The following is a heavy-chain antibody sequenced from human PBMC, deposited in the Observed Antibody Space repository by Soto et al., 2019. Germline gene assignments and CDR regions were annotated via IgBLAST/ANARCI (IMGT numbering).Heavy chain of an antibody. CDR1: GFSLSTSGVG. J-gene: IGHJ4*02. Sequence: QITLKESGPTLVKPTQTLTLTCTFSGFSLSTSGVGVGWIRQPPGKALEWLALIYWDDDKRYSPSLKSRLTXTXXTSKNQVVLTMTNMDPVDTATYYCAHINVLKSFDCWGQGTLVTVSS. CDR2: IYWDDDK. CDR3: AHINVLKSFDC. D-gene: IGHD3-16*01. V-gene: IGHV2-5*02.